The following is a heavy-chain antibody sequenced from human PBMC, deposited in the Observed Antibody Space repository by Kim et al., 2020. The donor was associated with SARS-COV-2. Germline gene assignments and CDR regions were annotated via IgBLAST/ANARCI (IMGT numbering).Heavy chain of an antibody. V-gene: IGHV3-23*01. Sequence: GGSLRLSCAASGFTFSSYAMSWVRQAPGKGLEWVSAISGSGGSTYYADSVKGRFTISRDNSKNTLYLQMNSLRAEDTAVYYCAKVGSGGSGWYYYFDYWGQGTLVTVSS. D-gene: IGHD6-19*01. J-gene: IGHJ4*02. CDR1: GFTFSSYA. CDR2: ISGSGGST. CDR3: AKVGSGGSGWYYYFDY.